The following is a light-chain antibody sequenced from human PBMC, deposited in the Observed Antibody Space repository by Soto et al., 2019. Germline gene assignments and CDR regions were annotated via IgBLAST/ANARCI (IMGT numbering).Light chain of an antibody. Sequence: EIVLTQSPGTLSLSPGERATLSCRASQSVSSSYLAWYQQKPGQAPRLLIYGASSRATGIPDRFSGSGSGTDFTLTISRLEPEDFAVYYCKQYGSSPGTFGQGTKREI. CDR1: QSVSSSY. CDR3: KQYGSSPGT. CDR2: GAS. V-gene: IGKV3-20*01. J-gene: IGKJ2*01.